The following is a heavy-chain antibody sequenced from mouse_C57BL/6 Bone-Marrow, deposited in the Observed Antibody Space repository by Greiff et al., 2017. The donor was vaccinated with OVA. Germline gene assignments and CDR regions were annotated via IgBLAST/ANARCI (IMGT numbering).Heavy chain of an antibody. V-gene: IGHV8-8*01. D-gene: IGHD2-5*01. CDR3: ARIGTYYSILYYYAMDY. CDR1: GFSLSTFGMG. CDR2: IWWDDDK. J-gene: IGHJ4*01. Sequence: QVTLKVCGPGILQPSQTLSLTCSFSGFSLSTFGMGVGWIRQPSGKGLEWLAHIWWDDDKYYNPALKSRLTISKATSKNQVFLKSANVDTADTATYYCARIGTYYSILYYYAMDYWGQGTSVTVSS.